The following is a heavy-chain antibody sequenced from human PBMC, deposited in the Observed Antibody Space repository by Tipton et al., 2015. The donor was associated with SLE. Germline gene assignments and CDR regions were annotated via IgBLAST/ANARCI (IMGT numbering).Heavy chain of an antibody. CDR2: ISGSAGAI. CDR3: ASSLVAASDTFDI. D-gene: IGHD2-15*01. CDR1: GFTFSSYE. J-gene: IGHJ3*02. V-gene: IGHV3-48*03. Sequence: GSLRLSCAASGFTFSSYEMNWVRQAPGKGLEWVSYISGSAGAIYYADSVKGRFTISRDNAKNSLYLQMNSLRAEDTAVYLCASSLVAASDTFDIWGQGTMVTVSS.